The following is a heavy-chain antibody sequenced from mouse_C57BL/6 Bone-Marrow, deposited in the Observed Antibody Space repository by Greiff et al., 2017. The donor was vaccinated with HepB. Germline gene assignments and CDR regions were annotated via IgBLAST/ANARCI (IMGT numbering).Heavy chain of an antibody. V-gene: IGHV14-4*01. CDR1: GFNIKDDY. CDR2: IDPDNGDT. J-gene: IGHJ3*01. Sequence: VQLQQSGAELVRPGASVKLSCTASGFNIKDDYMHWVKQRPEQGLEWIGWIDPDNGDTEYATKFQGQATITEATSSNTAYLQLSSLPSEDTSVYYCTTLRLTPEFAYWGQGTLVTGSA. CDR3: TTLRLTPEFAY. D-gene: IGHD1-2*01.